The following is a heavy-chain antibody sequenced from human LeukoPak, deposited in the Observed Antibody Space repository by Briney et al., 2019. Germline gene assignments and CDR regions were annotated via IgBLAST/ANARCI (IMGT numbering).Heavy chain of an antibody. V-gene: IGHV3-74*01. J-gene: IGHJ4*02. CDR3: ARDQSIAVAGTRNPAGY. CDR2: INSDGSST. Sequence: GESMTLSCAASGFTFSSYWMHWVSPAAGKGLVWVSCINSDGSSTSYAGSVKGRFTISRDNAKNALYLQMNSLRAEDTAVYYCARDQSIAVAGTRNPAGYWGQVTLVTVSS. CDR1: GFTFSSYW. D-gene: IGHD6-19*01.